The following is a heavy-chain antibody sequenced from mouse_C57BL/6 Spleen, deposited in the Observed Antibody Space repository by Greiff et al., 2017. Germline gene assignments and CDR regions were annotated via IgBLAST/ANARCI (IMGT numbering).Heavy chain of an antibody. Sequence: VQLQQSGPELVKPGDSVQISCKASGYSFTGYFMNWVMQSHGKSLEWIGRINPYNGDTFYNQKCKGKATLTVDKSSGTAHRGLRSLTSEDSAVYNCARSSVTTVVARGYFGDWGQGTTLSVSS. CDR3: ARSSVTTVVARGYFGD. D-gene: IGHD1-1*01. CDR2: INPYNGDT. V-gene: IGHV1-20*01. CDR1: GYSFTGYF. J-gene: IGHJ2*01.